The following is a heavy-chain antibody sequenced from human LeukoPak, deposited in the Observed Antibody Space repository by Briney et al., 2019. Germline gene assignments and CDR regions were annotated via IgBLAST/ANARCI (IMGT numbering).Heavy chain of an antibody. J-gene: IGHJ4*02. CDR3: ARDLSSTTSCFDY. Sequence: TGGSLRLSCVTSGFIFSSYGIHWVRQAPGKGLEWVAWHFASNKYYAESVRGRFTMSRDNSKSTLYLQMDSLRVEDTAVYYCARDLSSTTSCFDYCGQGTLVSVSS. V-gene: IGHV3-33*01. CDR2: WHFASNK. D-gene: IGHD2-2*01. CDR1: GFIFSSYG.